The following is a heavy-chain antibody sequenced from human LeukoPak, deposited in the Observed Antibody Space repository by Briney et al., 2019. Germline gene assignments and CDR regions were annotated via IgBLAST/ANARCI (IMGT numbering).Heavy chain of an antibody. V-gene: IGHV3-23*01. CDR1: GFTFSNYA. D-gene: IGHD3-10*01. J-gene: IGHJ6*02. Sequence: GGSLRLSWAVSGFTFSNYAMSWVRKAPGKGLEWVSSISGSGGSTYYADSVKGRFTVSRDGSRNTLYLQMSSLRGEDTALYYFAKLTGLGNALRYYGMDVWGQGTTVTVSS. CDR2: ISGSGGST. CDR3: AKLTGLGNALRYYGMDV.